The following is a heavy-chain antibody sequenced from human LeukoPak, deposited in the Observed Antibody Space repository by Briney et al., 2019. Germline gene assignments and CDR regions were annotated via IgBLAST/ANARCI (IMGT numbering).Heavy chain of an antibody. D-gene: IGHD1-26*01. V-gene: IGHV6-1*01. CDR3: ARKIVGADYMDV. J-gene: IGHJ6*03. CDR2: TYYASKWYN. Sequence: SQTLSLTCAISGDSVSSNSSTWNWIRQSPSRGLEWLGRTYYASKWYNDYAVSVKSRIAINPDTSKNQFSLHLNSVTPEDTAVYYCARKIVGADYMDVWGKGTTVTVSS. CDR1: GDSVSSNSST.